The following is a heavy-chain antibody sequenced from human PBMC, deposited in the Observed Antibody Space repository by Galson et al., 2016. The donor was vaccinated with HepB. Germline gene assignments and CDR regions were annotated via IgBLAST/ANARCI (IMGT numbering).Heavy chain of an antibody. J-gene: IGHJ3*01. CDR1: GFSFSNYW. CDR2: ISRDGSFT. V-gene: IGHV3-74*01. D-gene: IGHD3-16*01. CDR3: TRGEVTTFSDAFDL. Sequence: LRLSCAASGFSFSNYWMHWVRHVPGKGLLWVSRISRDGSFTNYADSVKGRFTVSRDNFNKTLSLQMNDLRVEDTATYYCTRGEVTTFSDAFDLWGPGTMVSVSS.